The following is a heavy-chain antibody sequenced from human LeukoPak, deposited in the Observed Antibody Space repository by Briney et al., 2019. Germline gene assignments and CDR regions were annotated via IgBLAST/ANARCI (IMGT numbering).Heavy chain of an antibody. Sequence: GASVKVSCKSSGYTFTSYGISWVRQAPGQGLEWMGWISAYNGNTNYAQKLQGRVTMTTDTSTSTAYMELRSLRSDDTAVYYCATLRYCSSTSCPIDYYYYGMDVWGQGTTVTVSS. CDR2: ISAYNGNT. V-gene: IGHV1-18*01. D-gene: IGHD2-2*01. CDR1: GYTFTSYG. J-gene: IGHJ6*02. CDR3: ATLRYCSSTSCPIDYYYYGMDV.